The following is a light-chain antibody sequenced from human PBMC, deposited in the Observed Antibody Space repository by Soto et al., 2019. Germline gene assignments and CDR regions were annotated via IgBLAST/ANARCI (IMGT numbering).Light chain of an antibody. J-gene: IGKJ3*01. V-gene: IGKV3-20*01. CDR1: QSVSSND. CDR3: QQYGSSPFT. CDR2: GAS. Sequence: EIVLTQSPGTLSLSPGERATLSCRASQSVSSNDLAWYQQKPGQAPRLLIYGASSRATGIPDSFSGSGSGTEFTLTISRLEPEDFAVYYCQQYGSSPFTFGPGTKVDIK.